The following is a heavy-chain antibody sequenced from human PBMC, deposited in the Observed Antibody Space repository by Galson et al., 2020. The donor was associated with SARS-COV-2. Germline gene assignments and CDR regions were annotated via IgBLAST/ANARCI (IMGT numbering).Heavy chain of an antibody. CDR3: AKAAVGIYCGGDCSGV. D-gene: IGHD2-21*02. Sequence: GGSLRLSCAASGFTFSNYGMHWVRQAPGKGLEWVAVLSYDGSNKYYADSVKGRFTISRDNSKNTLYLQMNSLRAEDTAVYYCAKAAVGIYCGGDCSGVWGQGTLVTVSS. CDR2: LSYDGSNK. J-gene: IGHJ4*02. CDR1: GFTFSNYG. V-gene: IGHV3-30*18.